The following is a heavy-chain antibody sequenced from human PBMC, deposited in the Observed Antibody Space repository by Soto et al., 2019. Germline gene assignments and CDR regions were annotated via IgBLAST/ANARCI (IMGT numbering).Heavy chain of an antibody. V-gene: IGHV1-18*01. CDR1: GYTFTSYG. Sequence: ASVKVSCKASGYTFTSYGISWVRQAPGQGLEWMGWISAYNGNTNYAQKLQGRVTMTTDTSTSTAYMELRSLRSDDTVVYYCARVSLQWELLYYYYYYGMDVWGQGTTVTVSS. D-gene: IGHD1-26*01. J-gene: IGHJ6*02. CDR3: ARVSLQWELLYYYYYYGMDV. CDR2: ISAYNGNT.